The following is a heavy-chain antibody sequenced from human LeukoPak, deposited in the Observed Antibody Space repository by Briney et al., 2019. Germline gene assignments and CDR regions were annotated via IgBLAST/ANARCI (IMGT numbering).Heavy chain of an antibody. CDR2: ISAGGDIT. Sequence: GGSLRLSCAASGFTFRTFPMGWVRQAPGKGLEWVSAISAGGDITFYSDSVRGRFTISRDNSKNTLYLEMNSLRAEDTAIYYCAKDLVSPRRVGSSEKLDYWGQGTLVTVSS. D-gene: IGHD3-10*01. CDR1: GFTFRTFP. V-gene: IGHV3-23*01. CDR3: AKDLVSPRRVGSSEKLDY. J-gene: IGHJ4*02.